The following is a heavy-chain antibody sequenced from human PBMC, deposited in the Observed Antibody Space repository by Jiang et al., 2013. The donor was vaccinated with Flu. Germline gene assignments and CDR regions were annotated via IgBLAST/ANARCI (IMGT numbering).Heavy chain of an antibody. J-gene: IGHJ6*02. CDR3: ATNSRVRGVIEDYEHYYGLDV. D-gene: IGHD3-10*01. Sequence: SGAEVKKPGASVKVSCKVSGYTLSESSMHWVRQAPGKGLEWMGGFDPEDGEIIYAQKFQGRVTMTEDTSTDTAYMELSSLRSEDSAIYYCATNSRVRGVIEDYEHYYGLDVWGQGTTVTVSS. V-gene: IGHV1-24*01. CDR2: FDPEDGEI. CDR1: GYTLSESS.